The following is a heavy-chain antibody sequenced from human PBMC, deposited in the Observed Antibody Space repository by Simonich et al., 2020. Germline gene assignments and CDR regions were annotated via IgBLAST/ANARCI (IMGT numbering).Heavy chain of an antibody. CDR2: ISSSSSYI. Sequence: EVQLVESGGGLVKPGGSLRLSCAASGFTFSSYSMNWVRQAPGKGREWASSISSSSSYIYYADSVKGRFTISRDNAKNSLYLQMNSLRAEDTAVYYCAREQARGGAFDIWGQGTMVTVSS. CDR3: AREQARGGAFDI. D-gene: IGHD3-16*01. J-gene: IGHJ3*02. CDR1: GFTFSSYS. V-gene: IGHV3-21*01.